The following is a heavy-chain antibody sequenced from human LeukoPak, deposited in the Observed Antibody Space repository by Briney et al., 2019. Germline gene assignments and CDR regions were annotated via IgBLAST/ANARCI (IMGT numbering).Heavy chain of an antibody. CDR3: ALAHSAIVGAFDY. Sequence: SQTLSLTCAFSVDSVSSNSAAWNWIRQSPSRGLEWLGRTYYRSKWYNDYAVSVKSRITINPDTSKNQFSLQLNSVTPEDTAVYYCALAHSAIVGAFDYWGQGTLVTVSS. J-gene: IGHJ4*02. V-gene: IGHV6-1*01. D-gene: IGHD1-26*01. CDR2: TYYRSKWYN. CDR1: VDSVSSNSAA.